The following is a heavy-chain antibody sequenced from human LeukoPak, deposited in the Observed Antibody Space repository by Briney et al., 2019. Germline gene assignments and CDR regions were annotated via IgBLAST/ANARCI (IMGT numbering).Heavy chain of an antibody. Sequence: SETLSLTCTVSGASIRRTIYYWGWIRQPPGKGLEWIGTIYNSGSAYYNPSLKSRVTISVDTSKNQFSLKVSSVTAADTAVYYCASGSGYFFDYWGQGTLVTVSS. CDR2: IYNSGSA. CDR1: GASIRRTIYY. J-gene: IGHJ4*02. D-gene: IGHD1-14*01. CDR3: ASGSGYFFDY. V-gene: IGHV4-39*01.